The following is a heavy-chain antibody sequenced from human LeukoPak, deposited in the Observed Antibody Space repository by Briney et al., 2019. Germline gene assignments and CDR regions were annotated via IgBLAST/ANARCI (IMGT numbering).Heavy chain of an antibody. CDR1: GFTFSDYY. CDR3: TRGGLGYCTSIDCYAYNWFDS. Sequence: GGSLRLSCAASGFTFSDYYMTWIRQAPGKGLEWVSYISSSGGVTDYADSVKDRFTISRDNAKNSLYLQMNSLRVEDTAVYYCTRGGLGYCTSIDCYAYNWFDSWGQGTLVTVSS. J-gene: IGHJ5*01. V-gene: IGHV3-11*01. CDR2: ISSSGGVT. D-gene: IGHD2-2*01.